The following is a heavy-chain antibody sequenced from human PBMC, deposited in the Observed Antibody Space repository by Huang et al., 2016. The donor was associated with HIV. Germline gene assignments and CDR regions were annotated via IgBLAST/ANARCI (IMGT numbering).Heavy chain of an antibody. CDR1: GESLGTYY. CDR2: VNDGGDN. CDR3: ARRFRVAATRKWFDP. Sequence: QVQLQQWGAGLLKPSETLALTCAVYGESLGTYYWAWIRRPPGKGLQWIGEVNDGGDNNYNPSLERRVTISVDTSRNQVSLTLTSMTTADTATYYCARRFRVAATRKWFDPWGQGTLVIVSS. J-gene: IGHJ5*02. V-gene: IGHV4-34*01. D-gene: IGHD3-10*01.